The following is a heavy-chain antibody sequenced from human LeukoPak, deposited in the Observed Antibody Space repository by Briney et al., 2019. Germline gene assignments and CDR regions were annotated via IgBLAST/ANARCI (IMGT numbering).Heavy chain of an antibody. Sequence: AETLSLTCTVSGGSFSSYYWSWIRQPPGKGLEWIGYIYYNGRANYNPSLESRVTISVATSKNQFSLKLSSVTAADTDVYFCARERGGSKLSGLSGQDYYYMDVWGKGTTVTVSS. D-gene: IGHD6-19*01. CDR2: IYYNGRA. CDR3: ARERGGSKLSGLSGQDYYYMDV. V-gene: IGHV4-59*01. CDR1: GGSFSSYY. J-gene: IGHJ6*03.